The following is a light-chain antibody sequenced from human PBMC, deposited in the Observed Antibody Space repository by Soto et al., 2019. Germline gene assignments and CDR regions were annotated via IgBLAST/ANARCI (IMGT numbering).Light chain of an antibody. J-gene: IGKJ1*01. CDR3: QQYGSSPPRT. CDR1: QSVSTN. V-gene: IGKV3-15*01. Sequence: EIVMTQSPATLSVSPGERATLSCRASQSVSTNLAWYQQKPGQAPRLLIYNALTRATGIPARFSGSGSGTEFTLTISSLQSEDFAVYYCQQYGSSPPRTFGQGTKVEMK. CDR2: NAL.